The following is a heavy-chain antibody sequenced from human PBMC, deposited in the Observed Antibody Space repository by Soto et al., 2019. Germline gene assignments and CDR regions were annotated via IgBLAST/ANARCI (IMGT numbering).Heavy chain of an antibody. CDR2: ISYDGSNK. J-gene: IGHJ4*02. CDR1: GFTFSSYG. V-gene: IGHV3-30*18. Sequence: GGSLRLSCAASGFTFSSYGMHWVRQAPGKGLEWVAVISYDGSNKYYADSVKGRFTISRDNSKNTLYLQMNSLRAEDTAVYYCAKVAVAGTGDVGYWGQGTLVTVSS. CDR3: AKVAVAGTGDVGY. D-gene: IGHD6-19*01.